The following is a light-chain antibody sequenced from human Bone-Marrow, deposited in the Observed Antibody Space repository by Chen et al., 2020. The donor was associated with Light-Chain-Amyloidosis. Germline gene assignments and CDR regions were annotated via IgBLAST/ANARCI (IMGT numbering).Light chain of an antibody. CDR1: SSDVGSYNL. Sequence: QSALTQPSSVSGAPGQSITISSTGTSSDVGSYNLVSWYQQHPGKAPKLMIYEVSKRPSGVSNRFSGSKSGNTASLTISGLQAEDEADYYCSSYTSSSTRVFGGGTKLTVL. CDR2: EVS. CDR3: SSYTSSSTRV. J-gene: IGLJ3*02. V-gene: IGLV2-14*02.